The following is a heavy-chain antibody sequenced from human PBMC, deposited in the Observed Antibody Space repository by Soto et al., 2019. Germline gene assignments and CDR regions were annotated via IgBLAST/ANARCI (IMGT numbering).Heavy chain of an antibody. CDR1: GYTFTSYG. V-gene: IGHV1-18*01. Sequence: QVQLVQSGAEVKKPGASVKVSCKASGYTFTSYGISWVRQAPGQGLEWMGWISAYNGNTNYAQKLQGRVTMTTDTSTSTAYMELRSLRSDDTAVYYCASSGGRYDFWSGWADAFDIWGQGTMVTVSS. CDR2: ISAYNGNT. D-gene: IGHD3-3*01. J-gene: IGHJ3*02. CDR3: ASSGGRYDFWSGWADAFDI.